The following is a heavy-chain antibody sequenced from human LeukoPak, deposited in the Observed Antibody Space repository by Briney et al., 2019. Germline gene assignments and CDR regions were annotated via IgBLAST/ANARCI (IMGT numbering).Heavy chain of an antibody. V-gene: IGHV4-61*02. CDR2: IYTSGST. D-gene: IGHD3-3*01. CDR3: ARDHSKYYDFWSGYFTWFDP. Sequence: SETLCLTCTVSGGSISSGSYYWSWIRQPAGKGLEWIGRIYTSGSTNYNPSLKSRVTISVDTSKNQFSLKLSSVTAADTAVYYCARDHSKYYDFWSGYFTWFDPWGQGTLATVSS. CDR1: GGSISSGSYY. J-gene: IGHJ5*02.